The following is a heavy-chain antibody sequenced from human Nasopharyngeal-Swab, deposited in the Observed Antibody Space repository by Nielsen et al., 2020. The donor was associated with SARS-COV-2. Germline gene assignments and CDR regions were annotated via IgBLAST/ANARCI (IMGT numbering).Heavy chain of an antibody. CDR1: GGSFSGHQ. Sequence: SETLSLTCAVYGGSFSGHQWSWVRQTPGKGLEWIGEVNHGGGTNYNPSLKSRVTISVDTSKNEFSLRLNSVTAADTAVYFCARQMGTSWGQGTLVTVSS. V-gene: IGHV4-34*01. J-gene: IGHJ4*02. CDR3: ARQMGTS. CDR2: VNHGGGT. D-gene: IGHD1-14*01.